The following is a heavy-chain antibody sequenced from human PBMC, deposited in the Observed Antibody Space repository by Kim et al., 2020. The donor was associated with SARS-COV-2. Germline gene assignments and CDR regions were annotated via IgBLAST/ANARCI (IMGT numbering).Heavy chain of an antibody. CDR1: GFTFADYA. J-gene: IGHJ6*04. Sequence: GGSLRLSCEVSGFTFADYAMHWVRHAPGKGLEWVSGISWDSGSIGYADSVKGRFTISRDNAKKSLYLQMNSLRGEDTALYYCARDMWADVVTAVDVWGKGTTVIVSS. D-gene: IGHD2-21*02. CDR3: ARDMWADVVTAVDV. CDR2: ISWDSGSI. V-gene: IGHV3-9*01.